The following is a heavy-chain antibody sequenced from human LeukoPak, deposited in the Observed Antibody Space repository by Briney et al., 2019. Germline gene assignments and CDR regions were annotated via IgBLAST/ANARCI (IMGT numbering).Heavy chain of an antibody. CDR3: ARRATVVTNYYYYYMDV. CDR1: GGSISSSRYY. Sequence: SETLSLTCTVSGGSISSSRYYWGWIRQPPGKGLEWIGEINHSGSTNYNPSLKSRVTISVDTSKNQFSLKLSSVTAADTAVYYCARRATVVTNYYYYYMDVWGKGTTVTISS. V-gene: IGHV4-39*07. D-gene: IGHD4-23*01. J-gene: IGHJ6*03. CDR2: INHSGST.